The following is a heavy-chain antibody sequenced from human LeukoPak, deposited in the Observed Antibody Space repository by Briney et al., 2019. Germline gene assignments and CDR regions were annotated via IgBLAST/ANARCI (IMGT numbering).Heavy chain of an antibody. CDR1: GFSFSTFP. D-gene: IGHD3-10*01. CDR2: MSYDGSND. CDR3: AREGSGNYGLGGAFDI. V-gene: IGHV3-30*15. J-gene: IGHJ3*02. Sequence: GGSLRLSCAASGFSFSTFPMHWVRQPPSKGLERVALMSYDGSNDYFSDSVKGRFTISRDNSMNRLYLQLSSLRPEDTAVYYCAREGSGNYGLGGAFDIWGQGTMAIVSS.